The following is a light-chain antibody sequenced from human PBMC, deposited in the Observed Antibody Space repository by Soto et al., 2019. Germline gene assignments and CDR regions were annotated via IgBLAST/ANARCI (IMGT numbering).Light chain of an antibody. J-gene: IGKJ2*01. V-gene: IGKV4-1*01. CDR3: QQYYSTTST. CDR1: QSLLYSSNNKNY. CDR2: WAS. Sequence: DIVMTQSPDSLAVSLGERATINCKSSQSLLYSSNNKNYLAWYQQRPGQPPKLLIYWASTRESGVPDRFSGSGFGTDFTLTISSLQAEDVAVYHCQQYYSTTSTFGQGTKLEIK.